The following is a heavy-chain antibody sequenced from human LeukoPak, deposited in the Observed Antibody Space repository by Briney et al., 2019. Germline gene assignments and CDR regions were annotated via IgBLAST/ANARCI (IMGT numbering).Heavy chain of an antibody. CDR1: GFTFSSFS. V-gene: IGHV3-21*01. CDR3: ARVPTMLSAFDL. CDR2: ISSSSNYI. D-gene: IGHD2-2*01. J-gene: IGHJ3*01. Sequence: GGSLRLSCAASGFTFSSFSMNWVRQAPGKGLEWVSSISSSSNYIYYADSVKGRFTISRDNAKNSLYLQMNSLRAEDTAVYYCARVPTMLSAFDLWGQGTMVIVSS.